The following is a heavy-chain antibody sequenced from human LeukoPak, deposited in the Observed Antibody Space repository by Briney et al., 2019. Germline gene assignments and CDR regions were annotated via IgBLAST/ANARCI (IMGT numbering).Heavy chain of an antibody. V-gene: IGHV3-33*06. CDR3: AKDATGPFDY. Sequence: PGSSLTLSRAASGLTFSCYGIHWVRQPPGKGLEWVADIWRDGSNKYYADSVKGRFTISRDNSKNTLDLQMNSLRAEDTAVYYCAKDATGPFDYWGQGTLVTVSS. CDR1: GLTFSCYG. CDR2: IWRDGSNK. D-gene: IGHD1-1*01. J-gene: IGHJ4*02.